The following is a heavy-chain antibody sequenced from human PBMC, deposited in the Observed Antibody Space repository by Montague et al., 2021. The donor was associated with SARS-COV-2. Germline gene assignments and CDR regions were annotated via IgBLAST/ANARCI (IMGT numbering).Heavy chain of an antibody. J-gene: IGHJ4*02. CDR1: GFTLSSYW. CDR2: INSDGSST. V-gene: IGHV3-74*01. CDR3: ARDTVRDYGDSGDY. Sequence: SLRLSCAASGFTLSSYWMHWVRQAPGKGLVWVSRINSDGSSTSYXDSVKGRFTISRDNAKNTLYLQMNSLRAEDTAVYYCARDTVRDYGDSGDYWGQGTLVTVSS. D-gene: IGHD4-17*01.